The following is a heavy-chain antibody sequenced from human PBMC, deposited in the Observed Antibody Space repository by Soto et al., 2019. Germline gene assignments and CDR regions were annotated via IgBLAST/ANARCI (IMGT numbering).Heavy chain of an antibody. J-gene: IGHJ4*02. CDR2: INAGNGNT. CDR1: GYTFTRYA. D-gene: IGHD6-19*01. CDR3: ARDGAVAGDSNFDY. Sequence: ASVKFYCKASGYTFTRYAMHWVRQAPGQRLEWMGWINAGNGNTKYSQKFQGRVTITTDTSASTAYMELSSLRSEDTAVYYCARDGAVAGDSNFDYWGQGTLVTVSS. V-gene: IGHV1-3*01.